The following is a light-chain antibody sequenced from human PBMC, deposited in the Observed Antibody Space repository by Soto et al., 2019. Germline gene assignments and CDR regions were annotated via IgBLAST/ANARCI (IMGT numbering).Light chain of an antibody. J-gene: IGLJ1*01. V-gene: IGLV2-14*03. Sequence: QSVLTQPASVSRSPGQSITISFTGTSSDVGSYNYVSWYRQHPGKAPQLLIYDVTHRPAGVSSRFSGSKSDNTASLTISWLQAEDEADYYCSSYTDTTTRYVFGSGTKVTVL. CDR2: DVT. CDR3: SSYTDTTTRYV. CDR1: SSDVGSYNY.